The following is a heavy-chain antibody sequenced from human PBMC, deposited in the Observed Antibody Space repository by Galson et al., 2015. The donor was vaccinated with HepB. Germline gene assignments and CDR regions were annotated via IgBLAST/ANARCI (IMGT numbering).Heavy chain of an antibody. V-gene: IGHV3-21*01. Sequence: RLSCATSXXXFYSYXXXWVXXAPGKGLEXXXSISSSSSXKYYADSLQGRVTISRDNAKNSLSLQMTSLRADXTXVYYCARDATFYXDSRGSYIKRPPXXFDIXXQGTXVTXXS. D-gene: IGHD3-22*01. CDR2: ISSSSSXK. CDR1: XXXFYSYX. CDR3: ARDATFYXDSRGSYIKRPPXXFDI. J-gene: IGHJ3*02.